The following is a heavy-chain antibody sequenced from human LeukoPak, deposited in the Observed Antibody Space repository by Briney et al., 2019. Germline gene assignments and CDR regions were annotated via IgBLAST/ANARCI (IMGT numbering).Heavy chain of an antibody. CDR1: GYTFTGYY. CDR3: AKCKDGSGTYYNTPLDS. V-gene: IGHV1-2*02. Sequence: ASVKVSCKASGYTFTGYYMHWVRQAPGQGLEWMGWINPNSGGTNYAQKFQGRVTMTRDTSISTAYMELSRLRSDDTAVYYCAKCKDGSGTYYNTPLDSWGQGTLVTVSS. D-gene: IGHD3-10*01. J-gene: IGHJ4*02. CDR2: INPNSGGT.